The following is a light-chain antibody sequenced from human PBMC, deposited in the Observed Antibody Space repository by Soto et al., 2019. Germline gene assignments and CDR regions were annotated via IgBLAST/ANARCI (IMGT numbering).Light chain of an antibody. J-gene: IGLJ1*01. CDR1: SSDVGGYNY. Sequence: QAVLTQPLSVSGSPGQAVTIACTGASSDVGGYNYVSWYQQHPGKAPKLMIYDVSKRPSGVPDRFSGSKSGNTASLTISGLQTEDEADYYCCSYAGRYTYVFGTGTKVTXL. V-gene: IGLV2-11*01. CDR2: DVS. CDR3: CSYAGRYTYV.